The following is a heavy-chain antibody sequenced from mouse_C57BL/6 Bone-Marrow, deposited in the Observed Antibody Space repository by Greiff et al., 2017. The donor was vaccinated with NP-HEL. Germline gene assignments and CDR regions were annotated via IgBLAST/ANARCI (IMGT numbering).Heavy chain of an antibody. CDR1: GFTFSDYG. V-gene: IGHV5-15*01. D-gene: IGHD1-1*01. CDR3: ARDYGSSYAMDY. Sequence: DVHLVESGGGLVQPGGSLKLSCAASGFTFSDYGMAWVRQAPRKGPEWVAFISNLAYSIDYADTVTGRFTISRENAKNTLYLEMSSLGSVYTAMYYCARDYGSSYAMDYWGQGTSVTVSS. J-gene: IGHJ4*01. CDR2: ISNLAYSI.